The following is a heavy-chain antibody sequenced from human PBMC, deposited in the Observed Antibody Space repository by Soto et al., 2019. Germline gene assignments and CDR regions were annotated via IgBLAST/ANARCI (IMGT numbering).Heavy chain of an antibody. J-gene: IGHJ4*01. CDR2: IYYSGST. D-gene: IGHD4-17*01. V-gene: IGHV4-31*03. Sequence: SETLSLTCTVAGCSLSSRGYYLTWIRQQPGKGLEWIGYIYYSGSTYYNPSLKSRLSISTDTSKNQFSLRLSSVTAADTAVYYCARRGDYIWGFDYWGQGTLVTVSS. CDR1: GCSLSSRGYY. CDR3: ARRGDYIWGFDY.